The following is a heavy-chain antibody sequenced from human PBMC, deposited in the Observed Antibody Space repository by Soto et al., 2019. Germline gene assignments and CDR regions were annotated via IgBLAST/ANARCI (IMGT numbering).Heavy chain of an antibody. J-gene: IGHJ3*02. CDR3: ATGQQVRMADI. CDR2: ISGDSTDT. CDR1: VFTVSGYY. V-gene: IGHV3-11*03. Sequence: QVQLLESGGDLVKPGGSLRLSCAASVFTVSGYYMAWIRQPPGKGLEWISYISGDSTDTNYADSVKGRFTISRDNAKNSLYLQMNSLRAEDAAVYFCATGQQVRMADIWGQGTMVTVSS. D-gene: IGHD6-13*01.